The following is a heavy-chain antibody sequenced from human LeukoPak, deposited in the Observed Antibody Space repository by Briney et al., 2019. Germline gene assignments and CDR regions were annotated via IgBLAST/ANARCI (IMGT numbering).Heavy chain of an antibody. Sequence: PGGSLRLSCAASGFTFSSYAMHWVRQAPGKGLEWVAAISSDGGNKYYADSVKGRFTISRDNSKNPLYLQMNSLRAEDTAVYYCAREEEAAADVYYYYGMDVWGQGTTVTVSS. V-gene: IGHV3-30-3*01. CDR2: ISSDGGNK. J-gene: IGHJ6*02. D-gene: IGHD6-13*01. CDR3: AREEEAAADVYYYYGMDV. CDR1: GFTFSSYA.